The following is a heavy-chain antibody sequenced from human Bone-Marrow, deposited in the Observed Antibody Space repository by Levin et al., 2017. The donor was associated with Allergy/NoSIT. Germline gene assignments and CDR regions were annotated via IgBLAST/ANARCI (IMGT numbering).Heavy chain of an antibody. CDR3: ARDLRYSNGWSSGGMDV. J-gene: IGHJ6*04. Sequence: SETLSLTCTVSGGSFRNKYWSWVRQPPGKGLEWIGNIYYSGTTKYNPSLNSRVTISLDTSKNQFSLNLSSVTAADTAVYYCARDLRYSNGWSSGGMDVWAEGTAVTVSS. D-gene: IGHD6-19*01. CDR1: GGSFRNKY. CDR2: IYYSGTT. V-gene: IGHV4-59*01.